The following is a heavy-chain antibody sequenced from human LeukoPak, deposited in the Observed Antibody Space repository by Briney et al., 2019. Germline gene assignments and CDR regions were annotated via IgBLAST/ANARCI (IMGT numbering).Heavy chain of an antibody. V-gene: IGHV4-38-2*02. CDR2: INHSGST. CDR3: ARNKGAWSGYYTDY. J-gene: IGHJ4*02. Sequence: SETLSLTCTVSGYSISSGYYWGWIRQPPGKGLEWIGSINHSGSTNYNPSLKSRVTISVDTSKNQFSLKLSSVTAADTAVYYCARNKGAWSGYYTDYWGQGTLVTVSS. CDR1: GYSISSGYY. D-gene: IGHD3-3*01.